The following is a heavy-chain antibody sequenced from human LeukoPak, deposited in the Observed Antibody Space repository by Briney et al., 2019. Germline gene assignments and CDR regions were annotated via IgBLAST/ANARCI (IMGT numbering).Heavy chain of an antibody. CDR3: ARDNSVGDIAWWFDP. D-gene: IGHD3-16*02. Sequence: GGSLRLSCAASGFTFSSYWMHWVRQGPGKGLVGVSRINSDGSSTSYADSVKGRFTISRDNAKNTLYLQMNSLRAEDTAVYYCARDNSVGDIAWWFDPWGQGTLVTVSS. CDR1: GFTFSSYW. J-gene: IGHJ5*02. V-gene: IGHV3-74*01. CDR2: INSDGSST.